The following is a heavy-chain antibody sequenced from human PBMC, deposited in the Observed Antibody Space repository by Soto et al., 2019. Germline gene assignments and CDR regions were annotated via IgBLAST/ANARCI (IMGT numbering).Heavy chain of an antibody. V-gene: IGHV4-59*12. CDR2: IYYSGST. Sequence: SETLSLTCTVSGGSISSYYWSWIRQPPGKGLEWIGYIYYSGSTNYNPSLKSRVTITVDTSKNQFSLKLSSVTAADTAVYYCAGRLSDFWSGYTPFDPWGQGTLVTVSS. J-gene: IGHJ5*02. CDR3: AGRLSDFWSGYTPFDP. D-gene: IGHD3-3*01. CDR1: GGSISSYY.